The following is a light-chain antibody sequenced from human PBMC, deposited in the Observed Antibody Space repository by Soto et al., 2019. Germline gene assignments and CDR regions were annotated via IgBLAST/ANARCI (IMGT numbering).Light chain of an antibody. Sequence: QSVMTQPPSVSAAPGHKVTISFSGSISNIGNNYVSWYQQLPGTAPKLLIYDNNKRPSGIPGRFSGSKSGTSATLGITGLKTGDEADYYCGTSGSSMSAGVFGTGTKVTVL. CDR2: DNN. J-gene: IGLJ1*01. CDR1: ISNIGNNY. CDR3: GTSGSSMSAGV. V-gene: IGLV1-51*01.